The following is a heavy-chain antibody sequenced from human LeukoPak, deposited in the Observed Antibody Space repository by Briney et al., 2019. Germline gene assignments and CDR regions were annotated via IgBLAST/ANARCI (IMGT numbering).Heavy chain of an antibody. Sequence: PSETLSLTCTVSGGSISSGGYYWSWIRQHPGKGLEWIGYIYYSGSTYYNPSLKSRVTISVDTSKNQFSLKLSSVTAADTAVCYCARSGYWAAFDIWGQGTMVTVSS. J-gene: IGHJ3*02. CDR3: ARSGYWAAFDI. V-gene: IGHV4-31*03. CDR1: GGSISSGGYY. D-gene: IGHD2-15*01. CDR2: IYYSGST.